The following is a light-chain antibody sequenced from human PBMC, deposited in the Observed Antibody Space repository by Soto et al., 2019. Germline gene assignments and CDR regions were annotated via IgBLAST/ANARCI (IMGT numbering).Light chain of an antibody. J-gene: IGLJ2*01. CDR1: SSDVGGYDY. V-gene: IGLV2-14*01. Sequence: QSALTQPDSLSGSPGQSITISCTGTSSDVGGYDYVSWYQQHPDKAPKLMIYDVSNRPSGVSNRFSGSKSGNTASLTNSGLKAEDEADYYCCSYTTNSALVFGGGTKLTVL. CDR3: CSYTTNSALV. CDR2: DVS.